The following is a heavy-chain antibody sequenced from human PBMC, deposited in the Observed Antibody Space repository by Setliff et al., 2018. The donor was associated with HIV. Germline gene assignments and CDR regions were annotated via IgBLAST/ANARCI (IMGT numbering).Heavy chain of an antibody. J-gene: IGHJ5*02. CDR2: SYHTGSK. CDR1: GYPIDSGFY. D-gene: IGHD3-10*01. Sequence: LSLTCAVYGYPIDSGFYWGWIRQTPGKGLEWIASSYHTGSKYYNPSLKRRVTISVDTSKNQSSLKLTSVTAADTAVYYCARNHYYGSGKNRWFDPWGQGMLVTVSS. V-gene: IGHV4-38-2*01. CDR3: ARNHYYGSGKNRWFDP.